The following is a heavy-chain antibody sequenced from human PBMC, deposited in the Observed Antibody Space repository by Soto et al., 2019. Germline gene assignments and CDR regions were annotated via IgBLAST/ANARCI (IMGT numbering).Heavy chain of an antibody. D-gene: IGHD4-4*01. CDR1: GFTFSSYG. CDR2: IWYDGSNK. CDR3: ARGYSNYYYYGMDV. V-gene: IGHV3-33*01. Sequence: GGSLRLSCAASGFTFSSYGMHWVRQAPGKGLEWVAVIWYDGSNKYYADSVKGRFTISRDNSKNTLYLQMNSLRAEDTAVYYCARGYSNYYYYGMDVWGQGTTVTVS. J-gene: IGHJ6*02.